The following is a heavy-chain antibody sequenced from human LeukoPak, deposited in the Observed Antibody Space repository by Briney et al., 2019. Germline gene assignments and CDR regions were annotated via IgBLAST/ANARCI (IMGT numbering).Heavy chain of an antibody. CDR1: GYSFKGYA. Sequence: ASVKVSCKTSGYSFKGYAINWVRQAPGRGLEWMGGIVPIFGTPHYAEKFEGRVTITADRSTDTSYMELSGLRSDDTAVYYCARDLRPFGEMIYIWFHPWGQGTQVIVSS. D-gene: IGHD2-15*01. J-gene: IGHJ5*02. CDR3: ARDLRPFGEMIYIWFHP. CDR2: IVPIFGTP. V-gene: IGHV1-69*06.